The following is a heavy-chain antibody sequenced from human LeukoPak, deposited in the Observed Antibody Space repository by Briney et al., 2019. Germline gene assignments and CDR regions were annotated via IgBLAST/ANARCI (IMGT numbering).Heavy chain of an antibody. CDR2: ISGSGDRT. Sequence: GGSLRLSCAASRFTFSDYAMNWVRQAPGKGLEWVSGISGSGDRTSYGDAVKGRFTISRDNSKNTLYVQMNSLRAEDTAIYYCAKRGRDGYNSPIDYWGQGTLVTVSS. V-gene: IGHV3-23*01. CDR1: RFTFSDYA. D-gene: IGHD5-24*01. J-gene: IGHJ4*02. CDR3: AKRGRDGYNSPIDY.